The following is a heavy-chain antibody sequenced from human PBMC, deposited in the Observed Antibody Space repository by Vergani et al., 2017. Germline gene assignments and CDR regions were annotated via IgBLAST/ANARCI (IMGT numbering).Heavy chain of an antibody. J-gene: IGHJ6*03. Sequence: QVQLQQWGGGLLKPSETLSLTCVVNGGSFTSYHWTWIRQSPGEGLDWVGDIDHTGRPDYNPSLKSRLTMSVDKSRNQFSLTLNSVTATDTAIYFCARVNTETTGHLYYYYYMDVWGQGTAVTVS. V-gene: IGHV4-34*01. D-gene: IGHD4-11*01. CDR3: ARVNTETTGHLYYYYYMDV. CDR2: IDHTGRP. CDR1: GGSFTSYH.